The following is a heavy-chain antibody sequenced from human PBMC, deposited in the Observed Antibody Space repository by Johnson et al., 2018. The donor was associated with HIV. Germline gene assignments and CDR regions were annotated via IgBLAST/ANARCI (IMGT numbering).Heavy chain of an antibody. V-gene: IGHV3-15*01. Sequence: VQLVESGGGLVKPGVSLRLSCAASGFTFSNAWMSWVRQAPGKGLEWVGRIKSKTEGGTTDYAASVKGRFTISRDDSKNTLYLQMDSLRAEDTAVYYCAKGHPYYYGSGSYYNGDAFDTWGQGTVVTVSS. CDR3: AKGHPYYYGSGSYYNGDAFDT. J-gene: IGHJ3*02. CDR2: IKSKTEGGTT. D-gene: IGHD3-10*01. CDR1: GFTFSNAW.